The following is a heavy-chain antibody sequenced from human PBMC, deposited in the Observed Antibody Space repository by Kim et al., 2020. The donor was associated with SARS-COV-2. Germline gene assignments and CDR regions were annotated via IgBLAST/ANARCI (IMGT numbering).Heavy chain of an antibody. V-gene: IGHV4-4*02. D-gene: IGHD3-10*01. CDR1: GGSISSSNW. Sequence: SETLSLTCAVSGGSISSSNWWSWVRQPPGKGLEWIGEIYHSGSTNYNPSLKSRVTISVDKSKNQFSLKLSSVTAADTAVYYCARDGTLTMVRGVMAPHGMDVWGQGTTVTVSS. J-gene: IGHJ6*02. CDR2: IYHSGST. CDR3: ARDGTLTMVRGVMAPHGMDV.